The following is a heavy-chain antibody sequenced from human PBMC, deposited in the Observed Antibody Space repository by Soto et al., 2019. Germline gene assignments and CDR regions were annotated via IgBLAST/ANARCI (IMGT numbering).Heavy chain of an antibody. CDR1: GGSISSYY. CDR2: IYYSGST. CDR3: ARHLKLKSQEQNWFDP. J-gene: IGHJ5*02. Sequence: SETLSLTCTVSGGSISSYYWSWIRQPPGKGLEWIGYIYYSGSTYYNPSLKSRVTISVDTSKNQFSLKLSSVTAADTAVYYCARHLKLKSQEQNWFDPWGQGTLVTVSS. V-gene: IGHV4-59*08. D-gene: IGHD1-1*01.